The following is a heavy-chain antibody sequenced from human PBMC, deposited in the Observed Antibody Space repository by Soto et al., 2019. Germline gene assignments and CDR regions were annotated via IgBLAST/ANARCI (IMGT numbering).Heavy chain of an antibody. CDR3: ARLYGDYDEYFHH. D-gene: IGHD4-17*01. CDR1: GGSISSYY. V-gene: IGHV4-59*01. CDR2: IYYSGST. Sequence: SETLSLTCTVSGGSISSYYWSWIRQPPGKGLEWIGCIYYSGSTNYNPSLKSRVTISVDTSKNQFSLKLSSVTAADTAVYYCARLYGDYDEYFHHWGQGTLVXVSS. J-gene: IGHJ1*01.